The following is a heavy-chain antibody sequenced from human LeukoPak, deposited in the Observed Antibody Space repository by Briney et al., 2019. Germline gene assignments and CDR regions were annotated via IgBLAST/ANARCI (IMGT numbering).Heavy chain of an antibody. CDR2: IYYSGST. V-gene: IGHV4-59*01. D-gene: IGHD3-22*01. J-gene: IGHJ4*02. CDR3: ASASYYDSSGYTPTTYFDY. Sequence: SETLSLTCTVSGGSISSYYWSWIRQPPGKGLEWIGYIYYSGSTNYNPSLKSRVTISVDTSKNQFSLKLSSVTAADTAVYYCASASYYDSSGYTPTTYFDYWGQGPLVTVYS. CDR1: GGSISSYY.